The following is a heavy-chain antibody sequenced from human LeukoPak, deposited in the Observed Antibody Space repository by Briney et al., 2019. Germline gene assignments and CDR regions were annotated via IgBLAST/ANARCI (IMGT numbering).Heavy chain of an antibody. CDR3: ARDSGNRGVFDI. D-gene: IGHD6-25*01. CDR1: GFTFSSYA. Sequence: GGSLRLSCAASGFTFSSYAMHWVRQAPGKGLEWVAVISYDGSNKYYADSVKGRFTISRDNSKNTLYLQMNSLRGEDTAVYFCARDSGNRGVFDIWGQGTMVTVSS. CDR2: ISYDGSNK. J-gene: IGHJ3*02. V-gene: IGHV3-30-3*01.